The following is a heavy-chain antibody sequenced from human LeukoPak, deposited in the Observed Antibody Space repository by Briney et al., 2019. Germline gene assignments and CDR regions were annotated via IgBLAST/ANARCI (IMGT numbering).Heavy chain of an antibody. Sequence: GGSLRLSYAASGFTFSSYSMNWVRQAPGKGLEWVAYIQYDRSNQQYAGSVKGRFTISRDNAKNSLYLQMNSLRAEDTAVYYCARGGDSSGFYPSPHFDYWGQGTLVTVSS. V-gene: IGHV3-21*05. CDR3: ARGGDSSGFYPSPHFDY. CDR1: GFTFSSYS. D-gene: IGHD3-22*01. J-gene: IGHJ4*02. CDR2: IQYDRSNQ.